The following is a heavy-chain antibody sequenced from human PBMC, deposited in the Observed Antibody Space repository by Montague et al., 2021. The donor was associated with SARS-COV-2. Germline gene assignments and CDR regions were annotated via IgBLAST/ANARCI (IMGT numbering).Heavy chain of an antibody. J-gene: IGHJ5*01. D-gene: IGHD2-2*01. Sequence: SETLSLTCSVSGGSISGYYWSWVRQAAGKRLEWIGRIFVGASTDYNPSLMSRFSLSGAKSKNQFSLKVTSVTATDTAIYYCARGMAPEGRWFDSWGHGMLVTVSS. CDR2: IFVGAST. CDR1: GGSISGYY. CDR3: ARGMAPEGRWFDS. V-gene: IGHV4-4*07.